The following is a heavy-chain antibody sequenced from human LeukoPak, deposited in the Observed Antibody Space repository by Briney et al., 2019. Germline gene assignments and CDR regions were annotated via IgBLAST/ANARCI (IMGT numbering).Heavy chain of an antibody. CDR1: GYTLTELS. CDR3: ATDVPYSGSYGGVY. D-gene: IGHD1-26*01. Sequence: ASVKVSCKVSGYTLTELSMHWVRQAPGKGLEWMGGFDPEDGETIYAQKFQGRVTMTEDTSTDTAYMELSSLRSEDTAVYYCATDVPYSGSYGGVYWGQGTLVTVSS. CDR2: FDPEDGET. V-gene: IGHV1-24*01. J-gene: IGHJ4*02.